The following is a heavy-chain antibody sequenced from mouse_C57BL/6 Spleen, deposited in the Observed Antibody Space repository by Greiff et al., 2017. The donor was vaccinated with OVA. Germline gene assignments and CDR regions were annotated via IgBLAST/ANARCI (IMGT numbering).Heavy chain of an antibody. CDR3: VRHSDYGSSWWYFDV. CDR2: IRSKSNNYAT. J-gene: IGHJ1*03. V-gene: IGHV10-1*01. Sequence: EVKVVESGGGLVQPKGSLKLSCAASGFSFNTYAMNWVRQAPGKGLEWVARIRSKSNNYATYYADSVKDRFTISRDDSESMLYLQMNNLKTEDTAMYYCVRHSDYGSSWWYFDVWGTGTTVTVSS. CDR1: GFSFNTYA. D-gene: IGHD1-1*01.